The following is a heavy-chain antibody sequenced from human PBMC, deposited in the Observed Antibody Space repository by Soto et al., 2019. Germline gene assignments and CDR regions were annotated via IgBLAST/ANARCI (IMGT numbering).Heavy chain of an antibody. Sequence: GGSLRLSCAASGFTFSSYSMNWVRQAPGKGLEWVSYISSSSSTIYYADSVKGRFTISRDNAKNSLYLQMNSLRDEDTAVYYCARDPIDYYDSSGYYEGFGYWGQGTLVTVSS. V-gene: IGHV3-48*02. CDR2: ISSSSSTI. J-gene: IGHJ4*02. D-gene: IGHD3-22*01. CDR3: ARDPIDYYDSSGYYEGFGY. CDR1: GFTFSSYS.